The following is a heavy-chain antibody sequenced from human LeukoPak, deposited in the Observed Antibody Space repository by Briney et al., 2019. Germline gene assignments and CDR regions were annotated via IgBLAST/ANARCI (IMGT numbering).Heavy chain of an antibody. D-gene: IGHD3-22*01. V-gene: IGHV4-4*07. CDR3: ARGGRYYDSSGRNWFDP. Sequence: PSETLSLTCTVSGGSISSYYWSWIRQPAGKGLEWIGRIYTSGSTNYNPSLKSRVTMSVDTSKNQFSLKLSSVTAADTAVYYCARGGRYYDSSGRNWFDPWGQGTLVTVSS. J-gene: IGHJ5*02. CDR1: GGSISSYY. CDR2: IYTSGST.